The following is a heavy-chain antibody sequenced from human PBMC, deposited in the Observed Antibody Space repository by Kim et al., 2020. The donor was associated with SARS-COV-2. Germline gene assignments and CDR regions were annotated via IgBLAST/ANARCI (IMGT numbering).Heavy chain of an antibody. CDR2: IYYSGST. D-gene: IGHD3-22*01. V-gene: IGHV4-39*01. CDR3: ASHYYDSSGYYSPDY. CDR1: GGSISSSSYY. J-gene: IGHJ4*02. Sequence: SETRSLTCTVSGGSISSSSYYWGWIRQPPGKGLEWIGSIYYSGSTYYNPSLKSRVTISVDTSKNQFSLKLSSVTAADTAVYYCASHYYDSSGYYSPDYWGQGTLVTVSS.